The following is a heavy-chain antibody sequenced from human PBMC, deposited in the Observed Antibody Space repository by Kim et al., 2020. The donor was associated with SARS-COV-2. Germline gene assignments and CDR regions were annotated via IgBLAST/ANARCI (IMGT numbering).Heavy chain of an antibody. Sequence: SETLSLTCTVSGGSISSYYWSWIRQPPGKGLEWIGYIYYSGSTNYNPSLKSRVTISVDTSKNQFSLKLSSVTAADTAVYYCARGSQLLWFGNHYYGMDVWGQGTTVTVSS. CDR1: GGSISSYY. J-gene: IGHJ6*02. D-gene: IGHD3-10*01. CDR3: ARGSQLLWFGNHYYGMDV. V-gene: IGHV4-59*13. CDR2: IYYSGST.